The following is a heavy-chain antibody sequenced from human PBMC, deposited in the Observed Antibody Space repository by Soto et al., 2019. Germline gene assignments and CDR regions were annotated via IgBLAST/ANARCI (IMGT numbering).Heavy chain of an antibody. CDR3: ARDTAPADY. V-gene: IGHV1-18*01. Sequence: QVQLVQSGAEVKKPGASVKVSCKTSGYTFTSYHISWVRQATGQGLEWMGWISANSTNTNYAQKFQGRVTMTTDTITRSAYMQLRSLGSDDTAVYYCARDTAPADYWGQGTRVTVSS. D-gene: IGHD4-17*01. CDR1: GYTFTSYH. J-gene: IGHJ4*02. CDR2: ISANSTNT.